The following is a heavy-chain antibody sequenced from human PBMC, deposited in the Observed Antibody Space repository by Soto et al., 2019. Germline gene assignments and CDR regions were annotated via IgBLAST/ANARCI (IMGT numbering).Heavy chain of an antibody. J-gene: IGHJ4*02. CDR3: AKDLAGGSGRSYYFDY. CDR1: GFTFSSYG. CDR2: ISYDGSNK. D-gene: IGHD3-10*01. Sequence: GGSLRLSCAASGFTFSSYGMHWVRQAPGKGLEWVAVISYDGSNKYYADSVKGRFTISRDNSKNTLYLQMNSLRAEDTAVYYCAKDLAGGSGRSYYFDYWGQGTLVTVSS. V-gene: IGHV3-30*18.